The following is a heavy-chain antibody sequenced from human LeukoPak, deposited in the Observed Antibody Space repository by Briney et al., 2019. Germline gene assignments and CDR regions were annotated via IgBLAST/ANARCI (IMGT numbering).Heavy chain of an antibody. V-gene: IGHV4-38-2*02. D-gene: IGHD5-12*01. CDR3: ARKDPGYSGYSDFDY. CDR2: IYHSGST. J-gene: IGHJ4*02. CDR1: GYSISSGYY. Sequence: SETLSLTCTFSGYSISSGYYWGWIRQPPGKGLEWIGNIYHSGSTYYNPSLKSRVTISLDTSKNQFSLKLSSVTAADTAVYYCARKDPGYSGYSDFDYWGQGTLVTVSS.